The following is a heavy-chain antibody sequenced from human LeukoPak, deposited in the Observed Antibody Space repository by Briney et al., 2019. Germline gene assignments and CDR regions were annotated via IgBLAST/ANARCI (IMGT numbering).Heavy chain of an antibody. CDR1: GGTFSSYA. CDR2: IIPIFGTA. J-gene: IGHJ4*02. CDR3: ARDRMGASHFDY. V-gene: IGHV1-69*13. D-gene: IGHD1-26*01. Sequence: SVKVSCKASGGTFSSYAISWVRQAPGQGLEWMGGIIPIFGTANYAQKFQGRVTITADESTSTAYMELSSLRSEDTAAYYCARDRMGASHFDYWGQGTLVTVSS.